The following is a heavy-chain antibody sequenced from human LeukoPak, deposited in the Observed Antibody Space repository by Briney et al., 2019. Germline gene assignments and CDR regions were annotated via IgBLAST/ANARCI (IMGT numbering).Heavy chain of an antibody. Sequence: PGRSLRLSCAASGFTFNNYGMHWVRQAAGKGLEWMALIWYDGSNKYYADSVKGRFTISRDNSKNTLYLQMNSLRAEDTAVYYCSREYFDWSRNYYYGMDVWGQGTTVTVSS. CDR3: SREYFDWSRNYYYGMDV. V-gene: IGHV3-33*01. CDR2: IWYDGSNK. J-gene: IGHJ6*02. CDR1: GFTFNNYG. D-gene: IGHD3-9*01.